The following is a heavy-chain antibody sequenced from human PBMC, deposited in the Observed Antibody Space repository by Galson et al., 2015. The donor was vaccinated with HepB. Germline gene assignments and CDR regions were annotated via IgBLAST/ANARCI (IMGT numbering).Heavy chain of an antibody. Sequence: SLRLSCAASGFTFSSYGMHWVRQAPGKGLEWVASIKQDGSDKYYVDSLKGRFFILRDNTKQSLYLQLNSLRAEDSAVYYCAKAVATYWYFDLWGRGALVTVSS. D-gene: IGHD5-12*01. J-gene: IGHJ2*01. CDR3: AKAVATYWYFDL. CDR2: IKQDGSDK. V-gene: IGHV3-7*03. CDR1: GFTFSSYG.